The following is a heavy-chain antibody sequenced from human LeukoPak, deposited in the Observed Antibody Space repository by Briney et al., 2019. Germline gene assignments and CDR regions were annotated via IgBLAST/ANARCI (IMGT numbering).Heavy chain of an antibody. V-gene: IGHV4-39*07. CDR3: PRLSIVGATIPDFDS. CDR2: IYYSGST. D-gene: IGHD1-26*01. J-gene: IGHJ4*02. CDR1: GGFISSSSYY. Sequence: SETLSLTCTVSGGFISSSSYYWGWIRQPRGKGLEWIGSIYYSGSTYYNPSLKSRCTISVDTSKNQFSLKLSSVTANARAGNYCPRLSIVGATIPDFDSGGQGPLVTVSS.